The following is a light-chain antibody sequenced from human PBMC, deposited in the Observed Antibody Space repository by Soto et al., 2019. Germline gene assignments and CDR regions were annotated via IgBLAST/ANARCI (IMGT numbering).Light chain of an antibody. CDR2: EVS. Sequence: QSALSQPASVSGSPGQSITISCTGTSSDIGIYDYVSWYQQYPGKAPKLMIYEVSKRPSGVPDRFSGSKSGNTASLTVSGLQAEDEADYYCSSYAGSNNLVFGGGTKLTVL. CDR3: SSYAGSNNLV. CDR1: SSDIGIYDY. V-gene: IGLV2-8*01. J-gene: IGLJ2*01.